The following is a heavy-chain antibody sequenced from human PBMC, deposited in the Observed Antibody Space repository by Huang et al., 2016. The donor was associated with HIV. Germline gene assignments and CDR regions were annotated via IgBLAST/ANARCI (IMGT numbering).Heavy chain of an antibody. Sequence: QVQLVQSGAEVKKPGASVKVSCKASGYTLTTSYMHWVRQAPGQGLEWMGRIDPSGGITTYAQKFQGRVTMTRDTSTSTVYMELSSLRSDDTAVYYCARADYGDSWGQGTLVTVSS. CDR2: IDPSGGIT. J-gene: IGHJ4*02. CDR3: ARADYGDS. V-gene: IGHV1-46*01. CDR1: GYTLTTSY.